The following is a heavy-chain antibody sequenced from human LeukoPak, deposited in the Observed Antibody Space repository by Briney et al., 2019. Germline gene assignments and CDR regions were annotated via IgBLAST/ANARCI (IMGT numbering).Heavy chain of an antibody. CDR2: ISAYNGDT. CDR3: AREGYFRSGIDYFYGMDV. J-gene: IGHJ6*02. CDR1: GFTFSIYG. D-gene: IGHD3-10*01. Sequence: ASVKVSCMASGFTFSIYGFTWVRQAPGQGLEWMGWISAYNGDTKYPQNLQGRVTMTADTSTSTAYMELKGMRSDDTAVYFCAREGYFRSGIDYFYGMDVWGQGTKVTVSS. V-gene: IGHV1-18*01.